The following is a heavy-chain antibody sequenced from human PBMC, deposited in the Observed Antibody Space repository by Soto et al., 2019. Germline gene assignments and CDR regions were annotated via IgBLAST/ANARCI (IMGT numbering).Heavy chain of an antibody. CDR2: ISSSSSYI. CDR1: GFTFSSYS. Sequence: PGGSLRLSCAASGFTFSSYSMNWVRQAPGKGLEWVSSISSSSSYIYYADSVKGRFTISRDNAKNSLYLQMNSLRAEDTAVYYCALGGYCSGGSCCSGYWGQGTLVSVPS. V-gene: IGHV3-21*01. CDR3: ALGGYCSGGSCCSGY. J-gene: IGHJ4*02. D-gene: IGHD2-15*01.